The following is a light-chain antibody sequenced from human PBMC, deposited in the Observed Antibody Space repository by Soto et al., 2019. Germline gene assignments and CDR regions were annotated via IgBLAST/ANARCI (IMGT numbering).Light chain of an antibody. CDR1: SSNIGSNT. V-gene: IGLV1-44*01. CDR3: AAWDDSLNGLV. CDR2: RNN. J-gene: IGLJ1*01. Sequence: QSVLTQPPSASGTPRQRVTISCSGSSSNIGSNTVNWYQQLPGTAPKLLIYRNNQRPSGVHDRFSGSESGTPASLAISGLQSEDEADYYCAAWDDSLNGLVFGTGTKVTVL.